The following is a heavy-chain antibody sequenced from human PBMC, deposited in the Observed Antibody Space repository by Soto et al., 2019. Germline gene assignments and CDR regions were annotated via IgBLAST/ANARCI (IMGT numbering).Heavy chain of an antibody. D-gene: IGHD3-16*01. CDR2: FYYSGIT. CDR3: ASSGAREGGWFDP. Sequence: PSETLSLTCTVSGGSIRRRGYYWSWIRHRPGEGLQWIGFFYYSGITDYNPSLRSRAVISADTSKNQVFLQLSSVTAADTAVYYCASSGAREGGWFDPWGQGTLVTVSS. CDR1: GGSIRRRGYY. J-gene: IGHJ5*02. V-gene: IGHV4-31*03.